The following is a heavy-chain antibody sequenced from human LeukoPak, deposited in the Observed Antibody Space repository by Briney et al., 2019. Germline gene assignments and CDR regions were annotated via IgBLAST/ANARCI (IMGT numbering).Heavy chain of an antibody. CDR3: ASWHCSGGSCYVEHDAFDI. Sequence: GGSLRLSCAASGFTFSDYYMSWIRQAPGKGLEWVSYISSSGSTIYYADSVKGRFTISRDNAKNSLYLQMNSLRAEDTAVYYCASWHCSGGSCYVEHDAFDIWGQGSMVTVSS. CDR1: GFTFSDYY. V-gene: IGHV3-11*04. D-gene: IGHD2-15*01. CDR2: ISSSGSTI. J-gene: IGHJ3*02.